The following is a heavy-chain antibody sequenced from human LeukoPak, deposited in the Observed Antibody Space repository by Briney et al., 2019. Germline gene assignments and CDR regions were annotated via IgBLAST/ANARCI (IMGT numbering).Heavy chain of an antibody. D-gene: IGHD3-3*02. V-gene: IGHV1-2*02. CDR1: GYTFTGSY. J-gene: IGHJ5*02. CDR2: INLNSGGT. CDR3: ARGRLLDIALSA. Sequence: GASVKVSCKASGYTFTGSYMHWVRQAPGQGLEWMGWINLNSGGTKYAQQFQGRVTLTRDTSITTAYMDLSRLRSDDTAVYYCARGRLLDIALSAWGQGTPVTVSS.